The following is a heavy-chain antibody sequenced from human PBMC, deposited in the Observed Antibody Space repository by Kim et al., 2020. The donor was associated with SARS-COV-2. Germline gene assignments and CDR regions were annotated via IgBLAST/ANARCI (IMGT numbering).Heavy chain of an antibody. J-gene: IGHJ4*02. V-gene: IGHV1-3*01. CDR3: ARDGAYYGSGGDY. D-gene: IGHD3-10*01. Sequence: YSQKFQGRVTITRDTSASTAYMELSSLRSEDTAVYYCARDGAYYGSGGDYWGQGTLVTVSS.